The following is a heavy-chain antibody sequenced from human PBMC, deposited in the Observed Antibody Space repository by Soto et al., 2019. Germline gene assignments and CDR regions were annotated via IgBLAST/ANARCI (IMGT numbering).Heavy chain of an antibody. CDR1: GGSISSGDYY. V-gene: IGHV4-30-4*01. CDR3: ARDARMITFGGVIGILDY. CDR2: IYYSGST. D-gene: IGHD3-16*02. J-gene: IGHJ4*02. Sequence: QVQLQESGPGLVKPSQTLSLTCTVSGGSISSGDYYWSWIRQPPGKGLEWIGYIYYSGSTYYNPSLKSRVTRSVDTAKNQFSLKLSSVTAADTAVYYCARDARMITFGGVIGILDYGGQGTLVTVSS.